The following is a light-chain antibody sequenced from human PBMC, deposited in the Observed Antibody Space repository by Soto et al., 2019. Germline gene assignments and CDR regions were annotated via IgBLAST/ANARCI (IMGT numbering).Light chain of an antibody. V-gene: IGLV2-8*01. CDR1: SSDVGGYNY. CDR3: SSYTGSNKLI. Sequence: QSALTQPPSASGSPGQSVTISCTGTSSDVGGYNYVSWYQQHPGKAPKMMIYEVSKRPSGVPDRFSGSKSGNMASLTVSGLQAEDEADYYCSSYTGSNKLIFGGGTKLTVL. CDR2: EVS. J-gene: IGLJ2*01.